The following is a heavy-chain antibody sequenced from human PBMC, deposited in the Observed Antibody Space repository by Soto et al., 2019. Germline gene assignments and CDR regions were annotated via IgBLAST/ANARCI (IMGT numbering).Heavy chain of an antibody. CDR1: GFSFRGFE. D-gene: IGHD5-18*01. CDR3: ATRGPGYFQYAGAFDY. Sequence: DEQLVESGGGLVQPGGSVRLSCAASGFSFRGFEMNWVRQAPGKGLEWLSYITASGTVTYYADSVKGRFTISRDNSKNSLFLHMNSLRADDTAIYYCATRGPGYFQYAGAFDYWGQGTLVTVSS. J-gene: IGHJ4*02. CDR2: ITASGTVT. V-gene: IGHV3-48*03.